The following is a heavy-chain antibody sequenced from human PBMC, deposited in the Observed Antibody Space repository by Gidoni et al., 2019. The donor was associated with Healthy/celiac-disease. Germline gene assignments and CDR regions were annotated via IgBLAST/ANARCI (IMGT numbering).Heavy chain of an antibody. J-gene: IGHJ6*02. CDR2: ISSSGSTI. D-gene: IGHD6-19*01. CDR1: GFTFSDYY. V-gene: IGHV3-11*01. Sequence: QLQLVESGGGLVKPGGSLRLSCAASGFTFSDYYMSWIRQAPGKGLEWVSYISSSGSTIYYADSVKGRFTISRDNAKNSLYLQMNSLRAEDTAVYYCARVARLTSYSSGWYAGGMDVWGQGTTVTVSS. CDR3: ARVARLTSYSSGWYAGGMDV.